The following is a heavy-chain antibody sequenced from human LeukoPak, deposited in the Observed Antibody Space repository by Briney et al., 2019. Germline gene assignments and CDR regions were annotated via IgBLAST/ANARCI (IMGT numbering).Heavy chain of an antibody. J-gene: IGHJ4*02. CDR1: GGSISSYY. V-gene: IGHV4-59*01. D-gene: IGHD2-2*01. Sequence: TSSETLSLTCTVSGGSISSYYWSWIRQPPGKGLECIGQIYYSGSTNYNPSLKSRATISIDTSKNRFSLTLSSVTAADTAVYYCARGFSATSWFDYWGQGSLVTVSP. CDR3: ARGFSATSWFDY. CDR2: IYYSGST.